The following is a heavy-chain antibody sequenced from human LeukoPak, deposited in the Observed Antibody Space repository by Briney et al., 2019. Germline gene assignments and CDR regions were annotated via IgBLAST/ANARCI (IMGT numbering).Heavy chain of an antibody. CDR2: IYYSGST. CDR1: GGSIGSSSYY. V-gene: IGHV4-39*01. J-gene: IGHJ6*03. CDR3: ARIWYSIYYHYYMDV. Sequence: PSETLSLTCTVPGGSIGSSSYYWGWIRQPPGKGLEWIATIYYSGSTYYNPSLKSRVTISVGTSKNQFSLKLSSVTAADTAVYYCARIWYSIYYHYYMDVWGKGTTVTVSS. D-gene: IGHD1-26*01.